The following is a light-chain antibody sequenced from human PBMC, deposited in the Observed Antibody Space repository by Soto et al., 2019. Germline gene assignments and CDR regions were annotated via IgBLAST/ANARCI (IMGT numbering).Light chain of an antibody. CDR3: HQYGGSPPTLT. CDR1: QSVSSSY. CDR2: GAS. J-gene: IGKJ4*01. V-gene: IGKV3-20*01. Sequence: EIVLTQSPGTLSLSPGERATLSCRASQSVSSSYLAWYQQKPGQAPRLLIYGASSRATGIPDRFSGSGSGTDFTLTISRLEPEDFAVYYCHQYGGSPPTLTFGGGTKVEIK.